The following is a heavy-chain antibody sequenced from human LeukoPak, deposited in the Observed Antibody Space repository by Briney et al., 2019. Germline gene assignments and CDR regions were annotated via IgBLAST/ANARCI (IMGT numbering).Heavy chain of an antibody. V-gene: IGHV4-59*08. J-gene: IGHJ4*02. D-gene: IGHD4-17*01. Sequence: SETLSLTCTVSGVSISNYYWSWIRQPPGKGLEWIGYIHYSGSTNYNPSLKSRVTISVDTSKNQFSLKLSSVTAADTAVYYCARSYGDYGVSGLALVWGQGTLVTVSS. CDR3: ARSYGDYGVSGLALV. CDR1: GVSISNYY. CDR2: IHYSGST.